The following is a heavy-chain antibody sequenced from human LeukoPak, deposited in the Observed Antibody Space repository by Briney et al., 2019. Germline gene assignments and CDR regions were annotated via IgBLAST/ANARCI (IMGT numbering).Heavy chain of an antibody. Sequence: SVNVSCKASGGTFSSYDISWVRQAPGQGLEWMGGIIPIFGTPNYAQKFQGRVTITADESTSTAYMELSSLTSEDTAVYYCARMNYYGSGRTVLSYYYMDVWGKGTTVTVSS. CDR3: ARMNYYGSGRTVLSYYYMDV. CDR2: IIPIFGTP. CDR1: GGTFSSYD. V-gene: IGHV1-69*01. D-gene: IGHD3-10*01. J-gene: IGHJ6*03.